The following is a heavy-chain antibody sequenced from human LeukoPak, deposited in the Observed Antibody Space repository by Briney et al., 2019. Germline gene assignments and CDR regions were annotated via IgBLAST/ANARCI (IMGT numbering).Heavy chain of an antibody. D-gene: IGHD3-3*01. CDR3: ARDDHFDYDFWSGYFSSGFEEKYYFDY. J-gene: IGHJ4*02. Sequence: GGSLRLSCAASGFTFSSYSMNWVRQAPGKGLEWVSSISSSSSYIYYADSVKGRFTISRDNAKNSLYLQMNSLRAEDTAVYSCARDDHFDYDFWSGYFSSGFEEKYYFDYWGQGTLATVSS. CDR2: ISSSSSYI. CDR1: GFTFSSYS. V-gene: IGHV3-21*01.